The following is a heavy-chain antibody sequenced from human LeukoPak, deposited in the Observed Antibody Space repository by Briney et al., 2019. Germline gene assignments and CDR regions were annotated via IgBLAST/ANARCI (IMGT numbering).Heavy chain of an antibody. J-gene: IGHJ5*02. CDR2: ISAYNGNT. V-gene: IGHV1-18*01. CDR3: ARNNSLGDTAWCFDP. CDR1: GYTFTSYG. Sequence: ASVKVSCKASGYTFTSYGISWVRQAPGQGLEWMGWISAYNGNTNYAQKLQGRVTMTTDTSTSTAYMELRSLRSDDTAVYYCARNNSLGDTAWCFDPWGRGTLVSVSS. D-gene: IGHD1-26*01.